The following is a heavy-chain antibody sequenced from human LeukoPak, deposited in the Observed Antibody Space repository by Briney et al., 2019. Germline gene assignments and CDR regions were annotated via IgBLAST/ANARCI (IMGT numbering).Heavy chain of an antibody. Sequence: GGSLRLSCAASGFTSSNYWMSWVRQAPGKGLEWVANIKQDGSEKYYVDSVKGRFTISRDNAKNSLYLQMNSLRAEDTAVYYCARGAVAGPYYFDYWGQGTLVTVSS. D-gene: IGHD6-19*01. J-gene: IGHJ4*02. CDR1: GFTSSNYW. V-gene: IGHV3-7*01. CDR3: ARGAVAGPYYFDY. CDR2: IKQDGSEK.